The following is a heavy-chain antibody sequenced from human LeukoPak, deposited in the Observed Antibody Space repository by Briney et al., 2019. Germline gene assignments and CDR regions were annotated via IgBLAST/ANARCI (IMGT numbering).Heavy chain of an antibody. CDR2: INPNSGGT. CDR1: GYTFTGYY. V-gene: IGHV1-2*02. Sequence: ASVKVSCKASGYTFTGYYMHWVRQAPGQGLEWMGWINPNSGGTNYAQKFQGRVTVTRDTSISTAYMELSRLRSDDTAVYYCARFPLGQWLGFDYWGQGTLVTVSS. CDR3: ARFPLGQWLGFDY. J-gene: IGHJ4*02. D-gene: IGHD6-19*01.